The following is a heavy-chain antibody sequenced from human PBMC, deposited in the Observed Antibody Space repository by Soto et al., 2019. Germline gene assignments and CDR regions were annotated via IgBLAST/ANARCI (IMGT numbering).Heavy chain of an antibody. V-gene: IGHV4-59*01. J-gene: IGHJ4*02. Sequence: SETLSLTCTVSGGSISSYYWSWIRQPPGKGLEWIGYIYYSGSTNYNPSLKSRVTISVDTSKNQFSLKLSSVTAADTAVYYCAGRHPLYDILTGLDDWGQGTRVTVSS. D-gene: IGHD3-9*01. CDR2: IYYSGST. CDR3: AGRHPLYDILTGLDD. CDR1: GGSISSYY.